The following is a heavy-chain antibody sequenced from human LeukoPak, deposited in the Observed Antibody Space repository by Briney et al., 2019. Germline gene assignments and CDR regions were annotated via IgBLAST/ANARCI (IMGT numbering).Heavy chain of an antibody. V-gene: IGHV4-4*09. D-gene: IGHD7-27*01. J-gene: IGHJ2*01. CDR2: IYASGST. Sequence: SETLSLTCAVSGVSISRYYWSWIRQPPGKGLEWIGHIYASGSTNYGPSLKSRVTISVDTSKTQFSLKLSSVTAADTAVYYCARSQLGIDWYFDLWGRGTLVTVSS. CDR3: ARSQLGIDWYFDL. CDR1: GVSISRYY.